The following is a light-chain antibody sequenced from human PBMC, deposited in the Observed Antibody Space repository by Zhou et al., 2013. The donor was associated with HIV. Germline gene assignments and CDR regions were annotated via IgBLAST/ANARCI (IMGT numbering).Light chain of an antibody. Sequence: DIQMTQSPSAVSASVGERVTITCRASHDINSWLAWYQQKPGTAPKLIIFAANGLEDGVPSRFSGSESGTEFNLTISSLQPEDFAIYFCQQAHSFPPTFGGGTRVDI. CDR2: AAN. CDR3: QQAHSFPPT. CDR1: HDINSW. J-gene: IGKJ4*01. V-gene: IGKV1-12*01.